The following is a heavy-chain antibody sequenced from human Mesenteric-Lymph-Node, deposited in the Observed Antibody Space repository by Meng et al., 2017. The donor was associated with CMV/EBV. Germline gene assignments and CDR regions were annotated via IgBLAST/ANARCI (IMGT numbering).Heavy chain of an antibody. CDR1: GFTFSRYG. CDR2: MLYDGSNE. Sequence: GGSLRLSCAASGFTFSRYGMHWVRQAPGKGLEWVEVMLYDGSNEYYADSVKGRFTITRDNYKNTLSLQMNSLRAEDTAVYYCARMAGELPMGNYGMDVWGQGTTVTVSS. V-gene: IGHV3-30-3*01. CDR3: ARMAGELPMGNYGMDV. D-gene: IGHD1-7*01. J-gene: IGHJ6*02.